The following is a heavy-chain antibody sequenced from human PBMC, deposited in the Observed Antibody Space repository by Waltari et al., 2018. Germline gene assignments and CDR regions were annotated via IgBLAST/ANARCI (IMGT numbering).Heavy chain of an antibody. CDR3: ARRYIQYYGGNPRGRYFDL. D-gene: IGHD4-17*01. CDR1: GGSFSGYY. V-gene: IGHV4-34*01. Sequence: QVQLQQWGAGLLTPSETLSLTCAVYGGSFSGYYWSWIRQPPGKGLEGIGEINHSGSTNYNPSLKSRVTISVDTSKNQFSLKLSSVTAADTAVYYCARRYIQYYGGNPRGRYFDLWGRGTLVTVSS. CDR2: INHSGST. J-gene: IGHJ2*01.